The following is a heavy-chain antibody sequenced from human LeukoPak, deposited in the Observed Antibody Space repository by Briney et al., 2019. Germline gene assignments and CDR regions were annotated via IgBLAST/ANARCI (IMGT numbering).Heavy chain of an antibody. CDR1: GFTFSSYS. CDR2: ISSSSSTI. Sequence: PGGSLRLSCAASGFTFSSYSMNWVRQAPGKGLEWVSYISSSSSTIYYADSVKGRFTISRDNAKNSLYLQMNSLRAEDTAVYYCARDRDNVAGTRGYFNYWGQGTLDTVSS. V-gene: IGHV3-48*01. D-gene: IGHD6-19*01. J-gene: IGHJ4*02. CDR3: ARDRDNVAGTRGYFNY.